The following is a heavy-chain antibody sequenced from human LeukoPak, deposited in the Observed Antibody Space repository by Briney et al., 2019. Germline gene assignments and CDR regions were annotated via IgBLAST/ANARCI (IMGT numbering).Heavy chain of an antibody. V-gene: IGHV3-21*01. Sequence: GGSLRLSCAGSGFALKSYSLTWVRQAPGKGLEWVSSISSTSAYIHYADSVKGRFTISRDNSKNTLYLEMNSLRAEDTAVYYCARDDLWFGSYWGQGTLVTVSS. CDR2: ISSTSAYI. D-gene: IGHD3-10*01. CDR3: ARDDLWFGSY. J-gene: IGHJ4*02. CDR1: GFALKSYS.